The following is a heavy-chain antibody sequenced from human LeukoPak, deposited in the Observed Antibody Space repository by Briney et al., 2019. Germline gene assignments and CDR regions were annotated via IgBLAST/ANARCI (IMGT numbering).Heavy chain of an antibody. J-gene: IGHJ4*02. CDR1: GFTFSSYG. D-gene: IGHD3-9*01. V-gene: IGHV3-30*18. Sequence: GGSLRLSCAASGFTFSSYGMHWVRQAPGKGLEWVAVISYDGSNKCYADSVKGRFTISRDNSKNTLYLQVNSLRAEDTAVYYCAKDQGLRYFDMWGQGTLVTVSS. CDR2: ISYDGSNK. CDR3: AKDQGLRYFDM.